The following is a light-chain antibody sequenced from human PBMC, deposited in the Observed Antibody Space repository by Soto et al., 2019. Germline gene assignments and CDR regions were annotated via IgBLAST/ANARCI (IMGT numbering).Light chain of an antibody. CDR2: DAS. CDR3: QQRSNWLT. V-gene: IGKV3-11*01. Sequence: EIVSTQSPATLSLSPGERATISCRARQSVSSYLAWYQQKPGQAPRLLIYDASNRATGIPARFSGSGSGTDFTLTISSLEPEDFAVYYCQQRSNWLTFGGGTKVDIK. J-gene: IGKJ4*01. CDR1: QSVSSY.